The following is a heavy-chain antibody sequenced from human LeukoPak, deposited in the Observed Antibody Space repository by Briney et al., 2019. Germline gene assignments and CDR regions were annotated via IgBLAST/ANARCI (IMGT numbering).Heavy chain of an antibody. V-gene: IGHV4-4*07. CDR2: IHTSGST. J-gene: IGHJ4*02. CDR3: ARQVVAATTHFDY. D-gene: IGHD2-15*01. CDR1: GGSISSYY. Sequence: PSETLSLTCTVSGGSISSYYWSWIRQPAGKGLEWIGRIHTSGSTNYNPSLKSRVTISVDTSKNQFSLELSSVTAADTAVYYCARQVVAATTHFDYWGQGTLVTVSS.